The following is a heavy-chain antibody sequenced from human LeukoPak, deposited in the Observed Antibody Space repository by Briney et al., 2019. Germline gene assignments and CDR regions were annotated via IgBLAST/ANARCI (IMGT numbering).Heavy chain of an antibody. CDR3: AKDIAQGYTFGSIEQDY. D-gene: IGHD5-18*01. CDR2: ISESGAGT. J-gene: IGHJ4*02. CDR1: GLTFSIYA. V-gene: IGHV3-23*01. Sequence: GGSLRLSCAVSGLTFSIYAMSWVRQAPGKGLEWVSAISESGAGTYYADSVKGRFTISRDNSKNTLSLHMNSLRAEDTAVYYCAKDIAQGYTFGSIEQDYWGQGTLVTVSS.